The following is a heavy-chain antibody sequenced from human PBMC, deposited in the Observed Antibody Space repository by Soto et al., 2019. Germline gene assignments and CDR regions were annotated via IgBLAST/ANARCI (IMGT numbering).Heavy chain of an antibody. Sequence: SGPTLVNATQTLTLTCTFSGFSLSTSGGGVGWIRQPPGKALEWLALIYWNDDKRYSPSLKSRLTITKDTSKNQVVLTMTNMDPVDTATYYCAHTIGQGRYDFWSGYYGYYGMDVWGQGTTVTVSS. D-gene: IGHD3-3*01. CDR2: IYWNDDK. J-gene: IGHJ6*02. CDR1: GFSLSTSGGG. V-gene: IGHV2-5*01. CDR3: AHTIGQGRYDFWSGYYGYYGMDV.